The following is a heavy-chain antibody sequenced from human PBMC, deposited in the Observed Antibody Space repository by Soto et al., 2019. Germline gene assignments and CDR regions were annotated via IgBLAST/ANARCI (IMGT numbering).Heavy chain of an antibody. D-gene: IGHD6-6*01. J-gene: IGHJ4*02. Sequence: QVQLVQSGAEVKKPGASVKVSCTSSGYTFTDYFIHWVRQAPGQGLEWMGYINPNTGGTNYAQKFQGRLTMARDTSITSAYMELSWLTSDDTAVYYCATSPSTITARPDYCGQGTLVTVSS. CDR2: INPNTGGT. CDR3: ATSPSTITARPDY. V-gene: IGHV1-2*02. CDR1: GYTFTDYF.